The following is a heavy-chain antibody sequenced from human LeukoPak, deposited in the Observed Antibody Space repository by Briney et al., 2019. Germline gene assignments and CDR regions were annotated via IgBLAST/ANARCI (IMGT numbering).Heavy chain of an antibody. CDR1: GFTFSSYS. V-gene: IGHV3-21*01. Sequence: PGGSLRLSCAASGFTFSSYSMNWVRQAPGKGLEWVSSISSSSSYIYYADSVKGRFTISRDNAKNSLYLQMNSLRAEDMAVYYCARDTVSGSPGMDVWGQGTTVTVSS. J-gene: IGHJ6*02. D-gene: IGHD4-17*01. CDR2: ISSSSSYI. CDR3: ARDTVSGSPGMDV.